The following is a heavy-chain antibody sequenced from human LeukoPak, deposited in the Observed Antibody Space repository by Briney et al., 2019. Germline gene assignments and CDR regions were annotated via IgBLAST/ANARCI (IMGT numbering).Heavy chain of an antibody. CDR3: AQWSRYFDY. J-gene: IGHJ4*02. V-gene: IGHV3-23*01. CDR1: GFTFTNYA. D-gene: IGHD1-26*01. CDR2: ISGSGYST. Sequence: GGSLRLSCAASGFTFTNYAMTWVRQAPGKGLEWVSAISGSGYSTYYADSVKGRFTISRDNSKNTLYLQMNSLRAEDTALYFCAQWSRYFDYWGQGTLVTVSS.